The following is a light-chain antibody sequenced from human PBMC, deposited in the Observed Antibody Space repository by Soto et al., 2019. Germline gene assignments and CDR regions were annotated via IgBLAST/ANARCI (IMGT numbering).Light chain of an antibody. CDR2: AAS. CDR1: QGISSF. V-gene: IGKV1-9*01. J-gene: IGKJ5*01. CDR3: QQLPFLPIS. Sequence: TESPAVLSASEGDRGTLTCRASQGISSFLAWYQQKPGRAPKLLIYAASTLQSGVPSRFSGSGSGTEFTLTISSLQPEDFATYNCQQLPFLPISFAQGTR.